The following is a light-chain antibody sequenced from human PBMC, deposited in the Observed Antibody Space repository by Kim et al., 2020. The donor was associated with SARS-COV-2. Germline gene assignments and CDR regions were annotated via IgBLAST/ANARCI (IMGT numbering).Light chain of an antibody. CDR1: QAISNY. CDR3: QQYDNLPPLT. CDR2: DAS. V-gene: IGKV1-33*01. Sequence: DIQMTQSPSSLSASVGDRVTITCQASQAISNYLNWYQQKPGKAPKLLIYDASNLETGVPSRFSGSGSGTDFTFTISSLQPEDIATYYCQQYDNLPPLTFGGGTKVDIK. J-gene: IGKJ4*01.